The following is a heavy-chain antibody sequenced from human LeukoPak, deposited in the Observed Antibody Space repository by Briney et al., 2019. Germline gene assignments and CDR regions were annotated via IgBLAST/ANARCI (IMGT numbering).Heavy chain of an antibody. CDR2: ISNDGSNK. D-gene: IGHD3-10*01. J-gene: IGHJ4*02. CDR3: AKGLITMVRGVLIPDYFDY. CDR1: GFTFSSYG. V-gene: IGHV3-30*18. Sequence: GGSLRLSCAASGFTFSSYGMHWVRQAPGKGLEWVAVISNDGSNKYYADSVKGRFTISRDNSKNTLYLQMNSLRAEDTAVYYCAKGLITMVRGVLIPDYFDYWGQGTLVTVSS.